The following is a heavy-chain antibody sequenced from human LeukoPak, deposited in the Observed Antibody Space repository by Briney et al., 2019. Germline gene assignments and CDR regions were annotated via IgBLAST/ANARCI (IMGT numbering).Heavy chain of an antibody. Sequence: GGSLRLSCAASGFTFSSYAMSWVRQAPGKGLEWVSAISGSGGSTYYADSVKGRFTISRDNSKNTLYLQMNSLRAEDTAVYYCARAGVLWFGELFPNDAFDIWGQGTMVTVSS. D-gene: IGHD3-10*01. V-gene: IGHV3-23*01. CDR3: ARAGVLWFGELFPNDAFDI. CDR1: GFTFSSYA. CDR2: ISGSGGST. J-gene: IGHJ3*02.